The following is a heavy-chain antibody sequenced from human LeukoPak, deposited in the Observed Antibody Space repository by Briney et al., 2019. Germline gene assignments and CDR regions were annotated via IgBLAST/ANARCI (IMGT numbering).Heavy chain of an antibody. J-gene: IGHJ6*03. CDR2: ISSSSSYI. D-gene: IGHD3-10*01. CDR1: GFTFSSYS. CDR3: ARDGEGSGRPAYYYYYMDV. V-gene: IGHV3-21*01. Sequence: PGGSLSLSCAASGFTFSSYSMNWVRQAPGKGLEWVSSISSSSSYIYYADSVKGRFTNSRDNAKNSLYLQMNSLRAEDTAVYYCARDGEGSGRPAYYYYYMDVWGKGTTVTVSS.